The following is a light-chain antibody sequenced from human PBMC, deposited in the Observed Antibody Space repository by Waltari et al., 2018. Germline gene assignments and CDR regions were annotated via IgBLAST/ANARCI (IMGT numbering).Light chain of an antibody. J-gene: IGLJ2*01. V-gene: IGLV1-44*01. Sequence: QSVLTQAPPASGTPGQRVTISCSGRTSDIGSNRVNWYQQLPGTAPQLLIYVNNQRPSGVPDRFSGSKSGTSASLAISGLQSDDEADYYCETWDDRLGGPVFGGGTKLTVL. CDR3: ETWDDRLGGPV. CDR1: TSDIGSNR. CDR2: VNN.